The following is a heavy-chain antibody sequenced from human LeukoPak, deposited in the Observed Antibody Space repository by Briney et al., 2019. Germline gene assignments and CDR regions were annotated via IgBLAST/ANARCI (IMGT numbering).Heavy chain of an antibody. CDR3: AREFSYGSNGRGFDY. CDR2: ILTSGST. D-gene: IGHD4-23*01. CDR1: GDSIRDYY. Sequence: SETLSLTCTVSGDSIRDYYWSWIRQPAGKGLEWIGRILTSGSTNYNPSLQSRVTMSVDTSKNQFSLKLNSMTAADTAVYYCAREFSYGSNGRGFDYWGQGTLVTVSS. V-gene: IGHV4-4*07. J-gene: IGHJ4*02.